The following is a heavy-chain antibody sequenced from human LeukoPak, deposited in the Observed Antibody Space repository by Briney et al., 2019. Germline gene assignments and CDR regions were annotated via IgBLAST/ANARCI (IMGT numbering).Heavy chain of an antibody. Sequence: ASVKVSCKASAYTFTNYGISWVRQAPGQGLEWMGWISPYNGNTNYAQKFQGRLTMTTDTSTSTAYMELRSLRSDDTAVYYSARDKQPSHEKGYYFDYWGQGTLVTVSS. CDR3: ARDKQPSHEKGYYFDY. CDR2: ISPYNGNT. D-gene: IGHD1/OR15-1a*01. CDR1: AYTFTNYG. J-gene: IGHJ4*02. V-gene: IGHV1-18*01.